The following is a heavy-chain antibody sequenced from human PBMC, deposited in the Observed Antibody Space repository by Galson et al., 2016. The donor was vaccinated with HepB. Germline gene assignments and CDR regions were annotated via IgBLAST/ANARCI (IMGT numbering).Heavy chain of an antibody. CDR3: APAWGSAFWGSFIPQRY. V-gene: IGHV1-24*01. CDR2: LDPEDGKI. CDR1: GSTLSSLS. J-gene: IGHJ4*02. Sequence: SVKVSCKVSGSTLSSLSIHWVRQPPGKGLEWMGGLDPEDGKIVSAQRFQARISVTEDTSTDTAYMELRSLTSEDTAVYYCAPAWGSAFWGSFIPQRYWGRGTLVTVYS. D-gene: IGHD3-16*01.